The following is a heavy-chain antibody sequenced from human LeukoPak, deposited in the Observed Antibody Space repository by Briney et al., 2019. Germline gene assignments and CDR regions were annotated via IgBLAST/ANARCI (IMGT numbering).Heavy chain of an antibody. J-gene: IGHJ4*02. D-gene: IGHD4-17*01. CDR3: ARGYNDYGDYVYGD. Sequence: SVKVSCKASGGTSSSYAISWVRQAPGQGLEWMGGIIPIFGTANYAQKFQGRVTITADKSTSTAYMELSSLRSEDTAVYYCARGYNDYGDYVYGDWGQGTLVTVSS. V-gene: IGHV1-69*06. CDR1: GGTSSSYA. CDR2: IIPIFGTA.